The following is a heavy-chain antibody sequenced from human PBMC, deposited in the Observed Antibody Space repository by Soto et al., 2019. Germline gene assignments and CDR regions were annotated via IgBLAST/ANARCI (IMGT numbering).Heavy chain of an antibody. Sequence: QVQLVQSGAEVQKPGSSVKVSCKASGGTFSSYTISWVRQAPGQGLEWMGRIIPILGIANYAQKFQGRVTITADKSTSTAYMELSSLRSEDTAVYYCAREEIVVVPAALPYYYYYYMDVWGKGTTVTVSS. CDR2: IIPILGIA. V-gene: IGHV1-69*08. CDR3: AREEIVVVPAALPYYYYYYMDV. D-gene: IGHD2-2*01. J-gene: IGHJ6*03. CDR1: GGTFSSYT.